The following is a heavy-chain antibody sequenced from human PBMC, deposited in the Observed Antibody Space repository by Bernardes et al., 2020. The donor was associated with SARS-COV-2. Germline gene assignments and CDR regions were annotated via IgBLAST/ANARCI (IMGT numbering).Heavy chain of an antibody. Sequence: GGSLRLSRAASGFTFNMYAMTWVRQAPGKGLEWVSGISGSSSYTNYADSVRGRFTISRDNAKNSLYLQMNSLRAEDRAVYYCARVTRGSWSYGMDVWGQGTTVTVSS. V-gene: IGHV3-21*01. D-gene: IGHD6-13*01. CDR3: ARVTRGSWSYGMDV. CDR1: GFTFNMYA. J-gene: IGHJ6*02. CDR2: ISGSSSYT.